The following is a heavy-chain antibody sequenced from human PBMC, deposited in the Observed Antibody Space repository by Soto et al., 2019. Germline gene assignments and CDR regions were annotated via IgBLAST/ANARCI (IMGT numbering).Heavy chain of an antibody. CDR3: ARDFAVAATPGSMDV. CDR2: INPSGGST. D-gene: IGHD2-15*01. CDR1: GYTFTSYY. Sequence: ASVKVSCKASGYTFTSYYMHWVRQAPGQGLEWMGIINPSGGSTSYAQKFQGRVTMTRDTSTSTVYMELSSLRSEDTAVYYCARDFAVAATPGSMDVWGQGTTVTV. V-gene: IGHV1-46*01. J-gene: IGHJ6*02.